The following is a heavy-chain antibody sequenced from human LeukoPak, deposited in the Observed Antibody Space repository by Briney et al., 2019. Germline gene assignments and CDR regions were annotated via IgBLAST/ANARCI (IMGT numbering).Heavy chain of an antibody. CDR3: ARDLAVAAPPPLDYYYYGMDV. J-gene: IGHJ6*02. Sequence: SETLSLTCTVSGGSISSYYWSWIRQPPGKGLEWIGYIYYSGSTNCNPSLKSRVTISVDTSKNQFSLKLSSVTAADTAVYYCARDLAVAAPPPLDYYYYGMDVWGQGTTVTVSS. CDR1: GGSISSYY. D-gene: IGHD6-13*01. CDR2: IYYSGST. V-gene: IGHV4-59*01.